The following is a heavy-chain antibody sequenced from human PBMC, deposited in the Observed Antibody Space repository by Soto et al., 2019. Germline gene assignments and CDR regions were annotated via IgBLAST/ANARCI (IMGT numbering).Heavy chain of an antibody. CDR1: GYTFTGYY. D-gene: IGHD2-2*02. Sequence: ASVKVSCKASGYTFTGYYMHWVRQAPGQGLEWMGWINPNSGGTNYAQKFQGRVTMTRDTSISTAYMELSRLRSDDTAVYYCASDIVVAPAAISDAFDIWGQGTMVTVSS. V-gene: IGHV1-2*02. J-gene: IGHJ3*02. CDR3: ASDIVVAPAAISDAFDI. CDR2: INPNSGGT.